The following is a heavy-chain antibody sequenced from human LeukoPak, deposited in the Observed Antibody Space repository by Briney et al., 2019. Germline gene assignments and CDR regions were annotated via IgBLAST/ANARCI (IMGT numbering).Heavy chain of an antibody. V-gene: IGHV4-4*02. CDR2: IYHSGST. J-gene: IGHJ4*02. Sequence: SETLSLTCAVSGGSISSDNWWSWVRQAPGKGLEWIGEIYHSGSTNYNPYLKSRVTISMDKYKNQFFLNLSSVTAADTAVYYCATRINGPYWGQGTLVTVSS. CDR1: GGSISSDNW. CDR3: ATRINGPY.